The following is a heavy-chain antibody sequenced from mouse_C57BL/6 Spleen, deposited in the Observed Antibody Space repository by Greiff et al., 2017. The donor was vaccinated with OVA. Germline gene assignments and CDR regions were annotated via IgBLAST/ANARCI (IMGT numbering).Heavy chain of an antibody. V-gene: IGHV3-6*01. CDR3: ARERDGFDY. Sequence: EVKLQESGPGLVKPSQSLSLTCSVTGYSITSGYYWNWIRQFPGNKLEWMGYITYDGSNNYNPSLKNRISITRDTSKNQFFLQLNSVTTEDTATYYCARERDGFDYWGQGTTLTVSS. CDR1: GYSITSGYY. D-gene: IGHD3-3*01. J-gene: IGHJ2*01. CDR2: ITYDGSN.